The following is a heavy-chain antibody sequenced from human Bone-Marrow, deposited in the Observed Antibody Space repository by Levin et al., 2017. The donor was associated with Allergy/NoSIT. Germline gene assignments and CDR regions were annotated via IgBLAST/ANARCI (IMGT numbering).Heavy chain of an antibody. J-gene: IGHJ4*02. CDR1: EFTFSSYW. CDR3: ARYASGSYHFDY. V-gene: IGHV3-7*01. D-gene: IGHD3-10*01. Sequence: PGGSLRLSCAVSEFTFSSYWMGWVRQAPGKGLEWLAKIKQDGSGKHYVDSVKGRFTISRDNAKNSLYLQMNSLRAEDTAVYYCARYASGSYHFDYWGQGTLVTVSS. CDR2: IKQDGSGK.